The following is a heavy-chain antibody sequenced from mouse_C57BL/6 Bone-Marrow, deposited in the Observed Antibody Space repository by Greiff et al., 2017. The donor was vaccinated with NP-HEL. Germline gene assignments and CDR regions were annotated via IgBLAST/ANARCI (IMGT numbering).Heavy chain of an antibody. CDR1: GYAFTGYW. J-gene: IGHJ4*01. Sequence: QVQLQQSGAELMKPGASVKLSCKATGYAFTGYWIEWVKQRPGHGLEWIGEILPGRGSTNYNEKFKGKATITADTSSNTAYMHRSSLTTEDSAIEYCAREGEDGRDYGGQGTSVTVSA. D-gene: IGHD2-3*01. CDR2: ILPGRGST. V-gene: IGHV1-9*01. CDR3: AREGEDGRDY.